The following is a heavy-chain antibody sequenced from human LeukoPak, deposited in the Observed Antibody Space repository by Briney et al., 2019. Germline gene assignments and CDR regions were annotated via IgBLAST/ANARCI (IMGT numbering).Heavy chain of an antibody. CDR2: IYYSGST. Sequence: SETLSLTCTVSGGSISSYYWSWIRQPPGKGLEWIGYIYYSGSTNYNPSLKSRVTISVDTSKNQFSLKLSSVTAADTAVYYCARVRLASDYGDYWGQGTLVTVSS. V-gene: IGHV4-59*01. CDR1: GGSISSYY. J-gene: IGHJ4*02. CDR3: ARVRLASDYGDY.